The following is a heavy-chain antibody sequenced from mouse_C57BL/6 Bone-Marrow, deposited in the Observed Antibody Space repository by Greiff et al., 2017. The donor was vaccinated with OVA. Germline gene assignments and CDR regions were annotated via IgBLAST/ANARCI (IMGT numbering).Heavy chain of an antibody. CDR2: ITPNNGGT. J-gene: IGHJ2*01. Sequence: VQLQQSGPELVKPGASVKISCKASGYTFTDYYMNWVKQSHGKSLEWLGDITPNNGGTSYNQKFKGKATLTVDKSSSTAYMELRSLTSEDSSVYYCGITTVVALVYCGQGTTLTVSS. D-gene: IGHD1-1*01. V-gene: IGHV1-26*01. CDR1: GYTFTDYY. CDR3: GITTVVALVY.